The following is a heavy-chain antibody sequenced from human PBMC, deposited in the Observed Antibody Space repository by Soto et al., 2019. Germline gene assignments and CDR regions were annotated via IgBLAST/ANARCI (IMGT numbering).Heavy chain of an antibody. Sequence: ASVKVSCKASGYSFTKFDISWVRQAPGQGLEWMGWISAYNGNTNYAQKLQGRVTMTTDTSTSTAYMELRSLRSDDTAVYYCARDYYGSGSYYPLHWGQGTLVTVSS. CDR1: GYSFTKFD. V-gene: IGHV1-18*01. J-gene: IGHJ4*02. CDR2: ISAYNGNT. D-gene: IGHD3-10*01. CDR3: ARDYYGSGSYYPLH.